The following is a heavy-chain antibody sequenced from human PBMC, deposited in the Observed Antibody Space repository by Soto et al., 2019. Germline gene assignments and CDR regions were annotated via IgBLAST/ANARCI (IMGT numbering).Heavy chain of an antibody. J-gene: IGHJ4*02. CDR1: GFTFSSYA. Sequence: GGSLRLSCAASGFTFSSYAMTWVRQAPGKGLEWVSVISGSGGSTYFADSVKGRFTISRDNSKNTLYLQMNSLRAEDTAVYYCAKVRGQSSRPLDYWGQGTLVTVSS. CDR3: AKVRGQSSRPLDY. CDR2: ISGSGGST. V-gene: IGHV3-23*01. D-gene: IGHD6-13*01.